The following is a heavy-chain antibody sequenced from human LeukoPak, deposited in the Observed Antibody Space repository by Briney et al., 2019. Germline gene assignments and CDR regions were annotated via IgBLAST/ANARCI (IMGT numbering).Heavy chain of an antibody. J-gene: IGHJ4*02. CDR2: ISTSGRTI. CDR3: AREGGSFFFDY. CDR1: GFTFSSYE. Sequence: PGGSLRLSCAASGFTFSSYEMSWVRQAPGKGLEWISYISTSGRTIYYADSVKGRFTISRDTAKNSLFLQMNSLRVEDTAFYYCAREGGSFFFDYWGQGSLVTVSS. D-gene: IGHD1-26*01. V-gene: IGHV3-48*03.